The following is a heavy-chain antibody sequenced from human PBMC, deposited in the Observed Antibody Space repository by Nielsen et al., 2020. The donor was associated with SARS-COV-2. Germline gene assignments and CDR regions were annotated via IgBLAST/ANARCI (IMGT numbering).Heavy chain of an antibody. D-gene: IGHD6-19*01. CDR3: TRRVAGGTMDV. Sequence: GESLKISCAASGFSFSDYVIHWVRQAPGKGLEWVAVISYAESDKYYADSVKGRFTISRDNLKNTLYLQMNSLGADDTAIYYCTRRVAGGTMDVWGQGTTVTVSS. J-gene: IGHJ6*02. V-gene: IGHV3-30*03. CDR1: GFSFSDYV. CDR2: ISYAESDK.